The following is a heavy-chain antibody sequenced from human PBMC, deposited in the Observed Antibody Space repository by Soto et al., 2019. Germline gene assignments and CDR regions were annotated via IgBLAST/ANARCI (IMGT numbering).Heavy chain of an antibody. J-gene: IGHJ4*02. Sequence: QVQLVESGGGVVQPGRSLRLSCAASGFIFSSYGMHWVRQAPGKGLEWVAVISYDGSNKYYADSVKGRFTISRDNSKNTLHLEMNSLRAEDTAVYYCAKDNTHCSGGTCYGCDSWGQGTLVTVSS. CDR1: GFIFSSYG. D-gene: IGHD2-15*01. V-gene: IGHV3-30*18. CDR2: ISYDGSNK. CDR3: AKDNTHCSGGTCYGCDS.